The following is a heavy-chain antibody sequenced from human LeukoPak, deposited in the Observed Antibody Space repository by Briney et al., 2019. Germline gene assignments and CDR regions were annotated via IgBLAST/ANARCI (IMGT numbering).Heavy chain of an antibody. V-gene: IGHV4-39*07. Sequence: PSETLSLTCTVSGGAISRSHYYWGWMRQPPGKGLEWIGSIYYSGSTYYDPSLKSRVTISVDTSKNQFSLKLSYVTAADTAVYYCAILPATDTYYYDRSGYSRPGVHWGQGTLVTVSS. CDR3: AILPATDTYYYDRSGYSRPGVH. J-gene: IGHJ4*02. D-gene: IGHD3-22*01. CDR1: GGAISRSHYY. CDR2: IYYSGST.